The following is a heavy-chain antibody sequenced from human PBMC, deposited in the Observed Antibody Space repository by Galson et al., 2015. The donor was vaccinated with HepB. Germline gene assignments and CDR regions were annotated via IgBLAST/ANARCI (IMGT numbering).Heavy chain of an antibody. CDR2: INTNTGNP. Sequence: SVKVSCKASGYTFTSYAMNWVRQAPGQGLEWMGWINTNTGNPTYAQGFTGRFVFSLDTSVSTAYLQISSLKAEDTAVYYCARDDMDKYSLRRLRAVDIWGQGTMVTVSS. J-gene: IGHJ3*02. CDR3: ARDDMDKYSLRRLRAVDI. D-gene: IGHD4-11*01. V-gene: IGHV7-4-1*02. CDR1: GYTFTSYA.